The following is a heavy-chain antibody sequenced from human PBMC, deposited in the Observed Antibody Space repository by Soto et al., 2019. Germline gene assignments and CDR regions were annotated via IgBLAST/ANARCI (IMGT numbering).Heavy chain of an antibody. V-gene: IGHV3-7*01. CDR1: GFTFSSYW. CDR2: IKQDGSEK. D-gene: IGHD2-2*01. J-gene: IGHJ6*03. CDR3: ASEMGYCSSTSCYISDYYYYMDV. Sequence: GSLRLSCAASGFTFSSYWMSWVRQAPGKGLEWVANIKQDGSEKYYVDSVKGRFTISRDNAKNSLYLQMNSLRAEDTAVYYCASEMGYCSSTSCYISDYYYYMDVWGKGTTVTVSS.